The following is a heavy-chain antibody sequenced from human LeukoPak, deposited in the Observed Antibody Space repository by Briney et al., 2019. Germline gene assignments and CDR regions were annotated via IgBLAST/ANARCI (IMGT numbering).Heavy chain of an antibody. CDR2: IKRSGST. Sequence: SETLSLTCAVYGGSFSGYYWSWIRRPPGRGLEWIGEIKRSGSTNYNPSLKSRVTISVDTSKNQCSLKLSSVTAADTAVYYCAIVGNYDFWSGSETYFDYWGQGTLVTVSS. D-gene: IGHD3-3*01. J-gene: IGHJ4*02. V-gene: IGHV4-34*01. CDR1: GGSFSGYY. CDR3: AIVGNYDFWSGSETYFDY.